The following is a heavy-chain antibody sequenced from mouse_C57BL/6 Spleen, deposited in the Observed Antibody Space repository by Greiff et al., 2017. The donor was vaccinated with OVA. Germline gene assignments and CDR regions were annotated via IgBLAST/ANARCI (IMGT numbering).Heavy chain of an antibody. D-gene: IGHD1-1*01. Sequence: VQLQQSGPGLVQPSQSLSITCTVSGFSLTSYGVHWVRQSPGKGLEWLGVIWRGGSTDYNAAFMSRLSITKDNSKSQVFFKMNSLQADDTAIYYCALLYYGSSYGYAMDYWGQGTSVTVSS. V-gene: IGHV2-5*01. CDR1: GFSLTSYG. J-gene: IGHJ4*01. CDR3: ALLYYGSSYGYAMDY. CDR2: IWRGGST.